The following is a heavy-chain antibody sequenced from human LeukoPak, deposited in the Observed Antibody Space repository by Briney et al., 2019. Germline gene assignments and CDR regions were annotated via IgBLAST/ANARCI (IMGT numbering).Heavy chain of an antibody. D-gene: IGHD2-8*01. CDR1: GGSISNTNW. CDR2: ISLTGLT. Sequence: SGTLSLTCGVPGGSISNTNWWSWVRQPPGQGLEWIGEISLTGLTNYNPSLESRVSVSRDKSKNQLSLNLTSVTAADTAVYYCSRENGAFSPFGYWGQGTLVTVPS. V-gene: IGHV4-4*02. CDR3: SRENGAFSPFGY. J-gene: IGHJ4*02.